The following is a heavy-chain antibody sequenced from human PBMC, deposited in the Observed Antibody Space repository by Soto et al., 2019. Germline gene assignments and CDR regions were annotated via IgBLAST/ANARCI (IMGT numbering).Heavy chain of an antibody. J-gene: IGHJ4*02. CDR2: IYYSGST. CDR1: GGSVSSGSYY. V-gene: IGHV4-61*01. Sequence: PSETLSLTCTVSGGSVSSGSYYWSWIRQPPGKGLEWIGYIYYSGSTNYNPSLKSRVTMTRDTSTSTVYMELSSLRSEDTAVYYCARVLGYSYGYSFFDYWGQGTLVTVSS. CDR3: ARVLGYSYGYSFFDY. D-gene: IGHD5-18*01.